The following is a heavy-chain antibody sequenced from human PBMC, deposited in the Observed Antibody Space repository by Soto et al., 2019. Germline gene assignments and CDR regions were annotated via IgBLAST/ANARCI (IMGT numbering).Heavy chain of an antibody. D-gene: IGHD5-12*01. J-gene: IGHJ6*02. CDR2: ISSRDNTI. CDR3: ARTYGGYPPLYYGMDV. Sequence: PGGSLRLSCAASGFTFSDYYMNWIRQAPGKGLDWVSSISSRDNTIYYADSVQGRFTISRDNAKNSLYLQMNSLRAEDTAVYYCARTYGGYPPLYYGMDVWGQGITVTVSS. V-gene: IGHV3-11*01. CDR1: GFTFSDYY.